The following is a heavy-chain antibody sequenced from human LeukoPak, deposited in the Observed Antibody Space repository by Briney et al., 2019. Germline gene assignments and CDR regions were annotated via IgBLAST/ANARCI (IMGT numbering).Heavy chain of an antibody. V-gene: IGHV3-48*03. CDR1: GFTFSSYE. CDR3: AKVGLTVTTILDYFDY. D-gene: IGHD4-11*01. CDR2: IGSSDSTT. Sequence: GGSLRLSCVASGFTFSSYEMNWVRQAPGKGLEWLSYIGSSDSTTHYADSVKGRFTISRDNAKNSLYWQMNSLRVEDTAVYYCAKVGLTVTTILDYFDYWGQGTLVTVSS. J-gene: IGHJ4*02.